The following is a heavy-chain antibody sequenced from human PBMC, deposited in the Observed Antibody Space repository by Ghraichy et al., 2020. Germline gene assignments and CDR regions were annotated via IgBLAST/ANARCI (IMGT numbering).Heavy chain of an antibody. J-gene: IGHJ5*02. CDR1: GFTFSDYY. D-gene: IGHD1-7*01. V-gene: IGHV3-11*06. CDR2: ISSSSSYT. Sequence: GGSLRLSCAASGFTFSDYYMSWIRQAPGKGLEWVSYISSSSSYTNYADSVKGRFTISRDNAKNSLYLQMNSLRAEDTAVYYCARDRGVGAYNWNYESGNKAWFDPWGQGTLVTVSS. CDR3: ARDRGVGAYNWNYESGNKAWFDP.